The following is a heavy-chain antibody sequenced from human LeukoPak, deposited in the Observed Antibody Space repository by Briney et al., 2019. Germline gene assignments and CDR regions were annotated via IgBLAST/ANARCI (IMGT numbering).Heavy chain of an antibody. CDR3: ASQSSGWFEGAFDI. V-gene: IGHV3-69-1*01. J-gene: IGHJ3*02. Sequence: GGSLRLSCAASGFSFSDYYMSWIRQAPGKGLEWVSYISYSDTIYYADSVEGRFTISRDNAKNPLYLQMNSLRAEDTAVYYCASQSSGWFEGAFDIWGQGTMVTVSS. CDR2: ISYSDTI. CDR1: GFSFSDYY. D-gene: IGHD6-19*01.